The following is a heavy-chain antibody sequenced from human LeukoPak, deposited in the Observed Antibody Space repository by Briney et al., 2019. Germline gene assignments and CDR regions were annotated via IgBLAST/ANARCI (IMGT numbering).Heavy chain of an antibody. CDR3: ARDQFGSGRLDY. CDR1: GFTVSSNY. D-gene: IGHD3-10*01. V-gene: IGHV3-53*01. J-gene: IGHJ4*02. Sequence: PGGSLRLSCAASGFTVSSNYMSWVRRAPGKGLEWVSVIYSGGSTYYADSVEGRFTISRDNSKNTLYLQMNSLRAEDTAMYYCARDQFGSGRLDYWGQGTLVTVSS. CDR2: IYSGGST.